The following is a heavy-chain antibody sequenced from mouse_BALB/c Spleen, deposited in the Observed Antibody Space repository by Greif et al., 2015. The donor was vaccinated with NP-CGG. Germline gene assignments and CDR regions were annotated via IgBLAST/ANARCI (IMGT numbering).Heavy chain of an antibody. D-gene: IGHD2-12*01. CDR3: TRGRQRDFDY. V-gene: IGHV1S81*02. J-gene: IGHJ2*01. CDR2: INPNNGGA. Sequence: VQLQLSGAELVKPGASVKLSCKASGYTFTTYYIYWVKQRPRQGLEWIGEINPNNGGASFNERFKNKATLTVDKSSTAAYLQLFSLTSEDSAVYYCTRGRQRDFDYWGQGTTLTVSS. CDR1: GYTFTTYY.